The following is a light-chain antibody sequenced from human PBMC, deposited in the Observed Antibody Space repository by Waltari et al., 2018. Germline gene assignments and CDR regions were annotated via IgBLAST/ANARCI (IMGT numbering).Light chain of an antibody. CDR2: GAS. J-gene: IGKJ2*01. CDR1: QRLGTF. V-gene: IGKV1-39*01. Sequence: DIQMTQSPSSLSASVGDRVTITCRASQRLGTFLNWYQQKPGTAPKVLIYGASSLQSGVPSRFSGSGSGTDFTLTISSLHPEDFATYYCQQSYSAPRTFGQGTKLEIK. CDR3: QQSYSAPRT.